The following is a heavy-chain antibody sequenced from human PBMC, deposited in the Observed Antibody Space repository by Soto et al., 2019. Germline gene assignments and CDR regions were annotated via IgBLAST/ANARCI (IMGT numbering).Heavy chain of an antibody. CDR1: GYTFTSYD. V-gene: IGHV1-8*01. CDR3: ARPYSSSWYYYGMDV. D-gene: IGHD6-13*01. CDR2: MNPNSGNT. J-gene: IGHJ6*02. Sequence: QVQLVQSGAEVKKPGASVKVSCKASGYTFTSYDINWVRQATGQGLEWMGWMNPNSGNTGYAQKFQGRSTMAKNTSISKGYMELSSLRSEDTAVYYCARPYSSSWYYYGMDVWGQGTTVTVSS.